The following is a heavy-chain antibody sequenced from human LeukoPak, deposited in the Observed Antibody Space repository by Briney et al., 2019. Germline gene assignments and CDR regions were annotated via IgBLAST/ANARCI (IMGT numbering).Heavy chain of an antibody. CDR3: ARLHTQNSAYAPFDF. Sequence: GASVKVSCKASGYTFTTSHMHWVRQAPGQGLEWMGIIIPSGGSTSYAQKLQGRVTMTSDTSTSTAYMELSSLKSEDTAVYYCARLHTQNSAYAPFDFWGQGTLVTVSS. V-gene: IGHV1-46*04. J-gene: IGHJ4*02. D-gene: IGHD5-12*01. CDR1: GYTFTTSH. CDR2: IIPSGGST.